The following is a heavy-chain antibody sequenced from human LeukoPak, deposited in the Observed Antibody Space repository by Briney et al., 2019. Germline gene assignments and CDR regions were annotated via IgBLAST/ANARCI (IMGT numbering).Heavy chain of an antibody. Sequence: ASVKVSCKASGYTFTSYGMNWVRQAPGQGLEWMGWINTNTGNPTFAQGFTGRFVLSLDTSVSTAYLQISSLKAEDTAVYYYASGGPAPGTVYPFDYWGQGTLVTVSS. CDR1: GYTFTSYG. D-gene: IGHD6-13*01. CDR3: ASGGPAPGTVYPFDY. V-gene: IGHV7-4-1*02. J-gene: IGHJ4*02. CDR2: INTNTGNP.